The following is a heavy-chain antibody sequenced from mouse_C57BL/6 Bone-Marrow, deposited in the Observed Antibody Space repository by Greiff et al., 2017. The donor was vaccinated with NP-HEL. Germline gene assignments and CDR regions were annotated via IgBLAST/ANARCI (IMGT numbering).Heavy chain of an antibody. Sequence: QVQLQQPGTELVKPGASVKLSCKASGYTFTSYWMHWVQQRPGQGLEWIGNINPSNGGTNYNEKFKSKATLTVDKSSPTAYMQLSSLTSEDDAVDYYSTIDSSGPWFAYWGQGTLVTVSA. CDR2: INPSNGGT. J-gene: IGHJ3*01. V-gene: IGHV1-53*01. CDR1: GYTFTSYW. CDR3: STIDSSGPWFAY. D-gene: IGHD3-2*02.